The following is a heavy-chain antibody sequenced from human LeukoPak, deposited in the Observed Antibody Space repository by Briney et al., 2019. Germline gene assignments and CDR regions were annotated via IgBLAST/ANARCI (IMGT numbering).Heavy chain of an antibody. CDR1: GYTFNNYG. D-gene: IGHD3-22*01. J-gene: IGHJ4*02. CDR2: ISVYNGNT. CDR3: ARDLYRIVVVPHYFDY. V-gene: IGHV1-18*01. Sequence: ASVKVSCKASGYTFNNYGITWVRQAPGQGLEWMGWISVYNGNTNSAQKLQGRLTMTTDTSTSTAYMELRSLRAEDTAVYYCARDLYRIVVVPHYFDYWGQGTLVTVSS.